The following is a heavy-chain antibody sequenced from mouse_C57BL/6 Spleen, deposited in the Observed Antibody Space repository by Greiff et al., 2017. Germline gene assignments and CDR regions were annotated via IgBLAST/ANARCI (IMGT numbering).Heavy chain of an antibody. CDR2: IYPGDGDT. Sequence: QVQLQQSGLELVKPGASVKISCKASGYAFSSSWMNWVKQRPGKGLEWIGRIYPGDGDTNYNGKFKGKATLTADKSSSTAYMQLSSLTSEDSAVYFCARSSSSGPFDYWGQGTTLTVSS. CDR3: ARSSSSGPFDY. D-gene: IGHD3-2*02. J-gene: IGHJ2*01. CDR1: GYAFSSSW. V-gene: IGHV1-82*01.